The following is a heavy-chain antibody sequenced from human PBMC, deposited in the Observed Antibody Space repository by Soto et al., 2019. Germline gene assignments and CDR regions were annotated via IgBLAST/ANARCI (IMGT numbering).Heavy chain of an antibody. CDR2: INAYNGNT. Sequence: QVQLVQAGAEVKKPGASVKVSCKASGYTFPSYGISWVRQAPGLGLELMGWINAYNGNTNYAQNLQGRVTMTTDTYKSTAYMELRSLRSADADVYYCARDWVGIDYWGQGTLVTVSS. CDR3: ARDWVGIDY. V-gene: IGHV1-18*01. CDR1: GYTFPSYG. D-gene: IGHD1-26*01. J-gene: IGHJ4*02.